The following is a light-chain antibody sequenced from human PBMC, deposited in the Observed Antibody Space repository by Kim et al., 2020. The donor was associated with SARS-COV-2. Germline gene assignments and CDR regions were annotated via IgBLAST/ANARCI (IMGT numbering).Light chain of an antibody. Sequence: GQAVRITCQGDSLRSYYASWYQQKPVQAPVLVIYGKNNRPSGIPDRFSGSSSGNTASLTITGAQAEDEADYYCNSRDSSGNPLYVFGTGTKVTVL. J-gene: IGLJ1*01. CDR1: SLRSYY. V-gene: IGLV3-19*01. CDR2: GKN. CDR3: NSRDSSGNPLYV.